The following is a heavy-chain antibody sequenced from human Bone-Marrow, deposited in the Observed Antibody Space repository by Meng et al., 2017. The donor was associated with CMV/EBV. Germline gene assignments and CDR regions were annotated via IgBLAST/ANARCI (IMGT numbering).Heavy chain of an antibody. V-gene: IGHV4-39*07. D-gene: IGHD2-15*01. J-gene: IGHJ5*02. CDR3: ARLGRHCSGGSCYFGWFDP. Sequence: GSLRLSCTVSGGSISSSTDYWAWIRQPPGKGLEWIGSVNYGGSPYSNPSLKSRVTISVDTSKNQFSLKLRSVTAADTAVYYCARLGRHCSGGSCYFGWFDPWGQGTLVTVSS. CDR1: GGSISSSTDY. CDR2: VNYGGSP.